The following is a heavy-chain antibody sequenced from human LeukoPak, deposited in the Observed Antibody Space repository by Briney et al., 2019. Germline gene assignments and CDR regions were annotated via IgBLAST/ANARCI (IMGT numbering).Heavy chain of an antibody. V-gene: IGHV4-59*02. Sequence: PSETLSLTCTVSGVSVSTHYWSWIRQPPGKRLEWVGNVFYTGDTSYHPSLQGRATMSIDTSNNQFPLNLHSVTAADTAVYYCASKPVVPASQGHYFDTWGQGTLVTVSS. J-gene: IGHJ5*02. D-gene: IGHD2-21*01. CDR3: ASKPVVPASQGHYFDT. CDR2: VFYTGDT. CDR1: GVSVSTHY.